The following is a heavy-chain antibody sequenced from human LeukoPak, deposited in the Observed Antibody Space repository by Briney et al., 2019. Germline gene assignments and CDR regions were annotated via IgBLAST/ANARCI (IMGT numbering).Heavy chain of an antibody. J-gene: IGHJ4*02. V-gene: IGHV1-2*06. D-gene: IGHD1-20*01. CDR1: GYTFTGYY. CDR2: INPNSGGT. CDR3: ARDLPNWNPFDY. Sequence: ASVKVSCKASGYTFTGYYMHWARQAPGQGLEWMGRINPNSGGTNYAQKFQGRVTMTRDTSISTAYMELSRLRSDDTAVYYCARDLPNWNPFDYWGQGTLVTVSS.